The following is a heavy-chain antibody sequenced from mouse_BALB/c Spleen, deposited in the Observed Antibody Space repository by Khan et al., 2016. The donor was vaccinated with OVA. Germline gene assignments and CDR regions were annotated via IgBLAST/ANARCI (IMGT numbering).Heavy chain of an antibody. CDR1: GYSITSDYA. CDR3: TRNGNYWYFDV. V-gene: IGHV3-2*02. CDR2: ISYSGSA. Sequence: VQLKESGPGLVKPSQSLSLTCTVTGYSITSDYAWNWIRQFPGNKLEWMGYISYSGSASYNPSLKSRISITRDTSKNQFFLQLNSVTTEDTATNYCTRNGNYWYFDVWGAGTTVTVSS. J-gene: IGHJ1*01. D-gene: IGHD2-1*01.